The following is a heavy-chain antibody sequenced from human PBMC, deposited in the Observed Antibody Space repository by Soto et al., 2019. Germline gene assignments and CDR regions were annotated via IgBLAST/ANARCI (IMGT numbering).Heavy chain of an antibody. J-gene: IGHJ6*02. CDR1: GFTFSNAW. CDR3: TTEGCISTSCYGYYYGMDV. D-gene: IGHD2-2*01. Sequence: GGSLRLSCAASGFTFSNAWMNWVRQAPGKGLEWVGRIKSKTDGGTTDYAAPVKGRFTISRDDSKNTLYLQMNSLKTEDTAVYYCTTEGCISTSCYGYYYGMDVWGQGTTVTVSS. V-gene: IGHV3-15*07. CDR2: IKSKTDGGTT.